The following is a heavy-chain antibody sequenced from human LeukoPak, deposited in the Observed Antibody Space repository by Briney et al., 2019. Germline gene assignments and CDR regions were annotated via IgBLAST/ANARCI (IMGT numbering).Heavy chain of an antibody. CDR1: GYTFTGYY. V-gene: IGHV1-2*02. CDR3: ARMPTWDHDAFDI. J-gene: IGHJ3*02. D-gene: IGHD1-26*01. Sequence: GASVKVSCKASGYTFTGYYMHWVRQAPGQGLEWMGWINPNSGGTNYAQKFQGRVTMTRDTSISTAYMELSRLRSDDTAVYYCARMPTWDHDAFDIWGQGTMVTVSS. CDR2: INPNSGGT.